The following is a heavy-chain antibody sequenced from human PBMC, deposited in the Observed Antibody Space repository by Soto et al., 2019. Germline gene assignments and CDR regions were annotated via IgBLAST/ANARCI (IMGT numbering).Heavy chain of an antibody. Sequence: TLSLTFTVSGDSIGGVGYWSCIRQVPGRGLEWIGCISSSGSTYYNPALNNRISLSLDTSQNQFPLKLLSVTAADTAIYYCARSGVTGIVIPSHWFDPWGQGTLVTVSS. D-gene: IGHD2-21*02. CDR2: ISSSGST. J-gene: IGHJ5*02. CDR1: GDSIGGVGY. V-gene: IGHV4-31*03. CDR3: ARSGVTGIVIPSHWFDP.